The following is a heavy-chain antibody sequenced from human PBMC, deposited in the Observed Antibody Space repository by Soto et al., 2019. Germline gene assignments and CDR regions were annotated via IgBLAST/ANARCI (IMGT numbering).Heavy chain of an antibody. Sequence: EVQLVDSGGGLVQPGGSLRLSCAASGFIFSNYVMSWVRQAPGKGLEWVSSISDSGGTSYYADSVKGRFTISRDNSKNTFYLKINSLRPEDTAIYYCAKRPRALLTFDYWGQGPLVPVS. V-gene: IGHV3-23*04. CDR2: ISDSGGTS. D-gene: IGHD1-26*01. CDR3: AKRPRALLTFDY. CDR1: GFIFSNYV. J-gene: IGHJ4*02.